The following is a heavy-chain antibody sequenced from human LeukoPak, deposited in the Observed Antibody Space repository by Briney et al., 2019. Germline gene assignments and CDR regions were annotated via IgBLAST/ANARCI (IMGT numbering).Heavy chain of an antibody. CDR2: IYPGDSDT. Sequence: GESLKISCKGSGYSFTSYWIGWVRQMPGKGLEWMGIIYPGDSDTRYSPSFQGQVTISADKSISTAYLRWSSLKASDTAMYYCARKYSSSSSGFDYWGQGTLVTVSS. J-gene: IGHJ4*02. V-gene: IGHV5-51*01. D-gene: IGHD6-6*01. CDR3: ARKYSSSSSGFDY. CDR1: GYSFTSYW.